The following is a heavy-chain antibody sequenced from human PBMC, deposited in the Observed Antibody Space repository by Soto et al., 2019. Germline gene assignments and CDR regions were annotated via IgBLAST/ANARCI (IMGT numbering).Heavy chain of an antibody. D-gene: IGHD1-1*01. CDR3: AHRRRNVGRLPPNFDY. CDR1: GFSLSTSGVG. V-gene: IGHV2-5*01. CDR2: IYWNDDE. Sequence: QITLKESGPTLVKPTQTLTLTCTFSGFSLSTSGVGVGWFRQPPGKAVEWLALIYWNDDEYYSPSLKSRLTITKYTSNNQVVLTMTNMDPVDTATYYCAHRRRNVGRLPPNFDYWGQGTLVTVSS. J-gene: IGHJ4*02.